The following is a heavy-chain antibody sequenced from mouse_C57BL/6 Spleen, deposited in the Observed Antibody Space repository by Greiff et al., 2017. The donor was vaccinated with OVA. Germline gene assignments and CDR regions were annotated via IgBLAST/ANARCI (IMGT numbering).Heavy chain of an antibody. CDR2: IYPGDGDT. V-gene: IGHV1-82*01. Sequence: VKLVESGPELVKPGASVKISCKASGYAFSSSWMNWVKQRPGKGLEWIGRIYPGDGDTNYNGKFKGKATLTADKSSSTAYMQLSSLTSEDSAVYFCARSPYYYGSSYFDYWGQGTTLTVSS. D-gene: IGHD1-1*01. CDR3: ARSPYYYGSSYFDY. J-gene: IGHJ2*01. CDR1: GYAFSSSW.